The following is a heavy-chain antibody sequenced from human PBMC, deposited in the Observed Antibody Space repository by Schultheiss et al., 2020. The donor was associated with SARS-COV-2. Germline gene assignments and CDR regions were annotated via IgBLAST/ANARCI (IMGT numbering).Heavy chain of an antibody. CDR2: IYHSGST. V-gene: IGHV4-34*01. Sequence: SETLSLTCAVYGGSFSGYYWSWIRQPPGKGLEWIGEIYHSGSTNYNPSLKSRVTISVDTSKNQFSLKLSSVTAADTAVYYCARMTYDSSGYIDYWGQGTLVTVSS. D-gene: IGHD3-22*01. J-gene: IGHJ4*02. CDR1: GGSFSGYY. CDR3: ARMTYDSSGYIDY.